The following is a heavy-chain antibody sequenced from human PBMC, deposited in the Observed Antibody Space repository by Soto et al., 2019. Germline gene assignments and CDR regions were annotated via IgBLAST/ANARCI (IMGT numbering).Heavy chain of an antibody. V-gene: IGHV4-59*01. CDR1: GVSMSSYY. Sequence: LSLTCTVSGVSMSSYYWSWIRQPPGKGLEWIGYIYYNGNTNYNPSLKSRVTLSVDTSKNRFSLNLSSVTAADTAVYYCASGGSSFDYWGQGTLVTVSS. D-gene: IGHD1-26*01. CDR3: ASGGSSFDY. CDR2: IYYNGNT. J-gene: IGHJ4*02.